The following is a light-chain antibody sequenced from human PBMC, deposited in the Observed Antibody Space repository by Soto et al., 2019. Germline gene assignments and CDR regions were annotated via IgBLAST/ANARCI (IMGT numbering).Light chain of an antibody. CDR1: SSDVGGYNY. CDR3: SSYTSSTTII. J-gene: IGLJ2*01. V-gene: IGLV2-14*01. CDR2: DVS. Sequence: ALTQPASVSGSPGQSITISCTGTSSDVGGYNYVSWYQQHPGKAPKLMIYDVSNRPSGVSNRFSGSKSGNTASLTISGLQAEDEADYYCSSYTSSTTIIFGGGTKLTVL.